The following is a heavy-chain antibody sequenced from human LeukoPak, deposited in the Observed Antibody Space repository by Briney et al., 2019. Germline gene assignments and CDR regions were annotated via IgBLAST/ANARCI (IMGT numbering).Heavy chain of an antibody. Sequence: GGSLRLSCAASGFTFSSYAMSWVRQAPGKGLEWVSAISGSGGSTYYADSVKGRFTISRDNSKNTLYLQMNSLRAEDTAVYYCAKAPQVTTDYGMDVWGQGTTVTVSS. D-gene: IGHD4-17*01. V-gene: IGHV3-23*01. CDR1: GFTFSSYA. CDR2: ISGSGGST. J-gene: IGHJ6*02. CDR3: AKAPQVTTDYGMDV.